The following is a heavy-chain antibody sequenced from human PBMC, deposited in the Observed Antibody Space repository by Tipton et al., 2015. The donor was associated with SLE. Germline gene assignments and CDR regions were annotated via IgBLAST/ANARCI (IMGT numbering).Heavy chain of an antibody. V-gene: IGHV4-59*11. CDR2: IFYRGGT. CDR3: ARLAVAGMWYYFDF. D-gene: IGHD6-19*01. J-gene: IGHJ4*02. Sequence: TLSLTCTVSGASIGSHHWTWIRQPPGKGLEWIGNIFYRGGTNYSPFLNSRITISVDTSKNQLSLNVISMTAADTAVYYRARLAVAGMWYYFDFWGQGAPVTVSS. CDR1: GASIGSHH.